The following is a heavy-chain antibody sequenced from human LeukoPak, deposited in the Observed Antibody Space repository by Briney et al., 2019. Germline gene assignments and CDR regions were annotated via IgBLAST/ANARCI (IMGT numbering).Heavy chain of an antibody. J-gene: IGHJ4*02. Sequence: GGSLRLSCAASGFTFSSYWMSWVRQAPGKGLEGVANIKQDGSEKYYVDSVKGRFTISRDNAKNSLYLQMNSLRAEDTAVYYCTTDSGSGYAYFDYWGQGTLVTVSS. CDR1: GFTFSSYW. D-gene: IGHD3-3*01. CDR3: TTDSGSGYAYFDY. CDR2: IKQDGSEK. V-gene: IGHV3-7*01.